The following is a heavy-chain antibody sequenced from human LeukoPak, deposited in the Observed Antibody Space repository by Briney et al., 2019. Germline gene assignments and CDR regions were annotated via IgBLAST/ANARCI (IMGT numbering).Heavy chain of an antibody. CDR3: ANTLGAYPRGKLDPHFDY. D-gene: IGHD1-1*01. J-gene: IGHJ4*02. V-gene: IGHV1-69*04. Sequence: ASVKVSCKASGGTFSSYAISWVRQASGQGLEWMGRSIPILGIANYAQKFQGRVTITADKSTSPASMELRSLRSEDTAVYYCANTLGAYPRGKLDPHFDYWGQGTLVTVSS. CDR1: GGTFSSYA. CDR2: SIPILGIA.